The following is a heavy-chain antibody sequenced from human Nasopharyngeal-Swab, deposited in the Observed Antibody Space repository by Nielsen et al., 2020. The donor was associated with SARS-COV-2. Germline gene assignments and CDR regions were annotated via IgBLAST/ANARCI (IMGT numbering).Heavy chain of an antibody. J-gene: IGHJ3*02. D-gene: IGHD4-17*01. V-gene: IGHV3-11*01. CDR2: ISSSGSTI. Sequence: GESLKISCAASGFTFSDYYMSWIRQAPGKGLGWVSYISSSGSTINYADSVKGRFTNSRDNAKNSLYLQMNSLRAEDTAVYYCARELDGWTVTYAGGSAFEIWGQGTMVTVSS. CDR3: ARELDGWTVTYAGGSAFEI. CDR1: GFTFSDYY.